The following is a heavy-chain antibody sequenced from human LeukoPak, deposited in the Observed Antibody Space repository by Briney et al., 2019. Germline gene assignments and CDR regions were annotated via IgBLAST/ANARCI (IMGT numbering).Heavy chain of an antibody. CDR2: TYYRSNLYN. CDR1: GDIVASNNGA. CDR3: ARDLGTSGWYTFDY. V-gene: IGHV6-1*01. Sequence: SQTLSLTCALSGDIVASNNGAWNWIRQSPSRGLEWLGRTYYRSNLYNDYAMPMKGRISINPDTSKHQFSLQVNSVTPEDKAIYYWARDLGTSGWYTFDYWGQGTLVTVSS. J-gene: IGHJ4*02. D-gene: IGHD6-19*01.